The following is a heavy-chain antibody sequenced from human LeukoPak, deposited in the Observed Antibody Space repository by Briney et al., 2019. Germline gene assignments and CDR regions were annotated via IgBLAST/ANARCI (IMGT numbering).Heavy chain of an antibody. J-gene: IGHJ4*02. Sequence: GGSLRLSCAASGFTFKNAWMSWIRQAPAKGPEWVARIKDKGEGGTIDYAASVRGRFTISRDDSRDAVYLQMNSLIVDDSAVYYCTTDPRYWGQGTLVTVSS. CDR1: GFTFKNAW. V-gene: IGHV3-15*01. CDR3: TTDPRY. CDR2: IKDKGEGGTI.